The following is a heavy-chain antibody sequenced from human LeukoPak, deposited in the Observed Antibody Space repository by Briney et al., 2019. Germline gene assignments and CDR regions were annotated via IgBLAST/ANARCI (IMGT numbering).Heavy chain of an antibody. CDR1: GFTFSSYG. D-gene: IGHD3/OR15-3a*01. CDR2: ISGSGGST. V-gene: IGHV3-23*01. J-gene: IGHJ4*02. CDR3: AKVWTAYSDDYFDY. Sequence: GGSLRLSCAASGFTFSSYGMSWVRQAPGKGLECVSCISGSGGSTNHADSVRGRFTISRDNSKNTLYLQMNSLRAEDTAVYYCAKVWTAYSDDYFDYRGQGTLVTVSS.